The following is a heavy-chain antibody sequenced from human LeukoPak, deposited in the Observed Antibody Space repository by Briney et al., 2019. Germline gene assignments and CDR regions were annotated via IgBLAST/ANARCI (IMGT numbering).Heavy chain of an antibody. J-gene: IGHJ3*02. D-gene: IGHD4-17*01. CDR3: AVVYGDYNPGAFDI. CDR2: ISGSGGST. V-gene: IGHV3-23*01. Sequence: GGSLRLSCAASGFTFSSYAMNWVRQAPGKGLEWVSTISGSGGSTYYADSVKGRFTISRDNSKNTLYLQMSSLRAEDTAIYYCAVVYGDYNPGAFDIWGQGTMVTVSS. CDR1: GFTFSSYA.